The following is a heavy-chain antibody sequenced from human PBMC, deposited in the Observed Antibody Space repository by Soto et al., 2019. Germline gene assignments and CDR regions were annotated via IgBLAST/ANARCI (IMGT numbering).Heavy chain of an antibody. J-gene: IGHJ5*02. V-gene: IGHV4-31*03. CDR1: GVSISSGGYY. Sequence: TLSRTCTVSGVSISSGGYYWSWIRQHPGKGLEWIAYIYYSWSTYYNPSLKSRVTMSLDTSKNQFSLKLSSVTAADTAVYYCERGREGFFWSGRRDNWFDPWGQGTLVTVSS. D-gene: IGHD3-3*01. CDR2: IYYSWST. CDR3: ERGREGFFWSGRRDNWFDP.